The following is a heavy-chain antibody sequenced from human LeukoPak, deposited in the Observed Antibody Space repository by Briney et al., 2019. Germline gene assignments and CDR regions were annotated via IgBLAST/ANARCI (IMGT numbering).Heavy chain of an antibody. D-gene: IGHD5-12*01. CDR2: IRSKAYGGTT. V-gene: IGHV3-49*04. CDR3: TRVQDMVATIPGVFDY. Sequence: GGSLRLSCTASGFTFGDYAMSWVRQAPGKGLEWVGFIRSKAYGGTTEYAASVKGRFTISRDDSKSIAYLQMNSLKTEDTAVYYCTRVQDMVATIPGVFDYWGQGTLVTVSS. CDR1: GFTFGDYA. J-gene: IGHJ4*02.